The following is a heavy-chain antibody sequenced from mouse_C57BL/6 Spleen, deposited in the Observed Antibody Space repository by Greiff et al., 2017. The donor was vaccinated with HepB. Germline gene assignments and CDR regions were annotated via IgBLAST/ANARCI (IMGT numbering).Heavy chain of an antibody. CDR1: GYTFTDYE. D-gene: IGHD1-1*01. CDR2: IDPETGGP. CDR3: TTYYGSSYGAY. J-gene: IGHJ3*01. Sequence: VQLQQSGAELVRPGASVTLSCKASGYTFTDYEMHWVKQTPVHGLEWIGAIDPETGGPAYNQKFKGKAILTADKSSSTAYMELRSLTSEDSAVYYCTTYYGSSYGAYWGQGTLVTVSA. V-gene: IGHV1-15*01.